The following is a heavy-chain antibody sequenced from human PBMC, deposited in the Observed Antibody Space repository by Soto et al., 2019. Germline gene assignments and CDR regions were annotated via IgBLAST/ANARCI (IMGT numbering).Heavy chain of an antibody. CDR2: IWYDGSNK. J-gene: IGHJ4*02. V-gene: IGHV3-33*01. CDR1: GFTFSSYG. Sequence: GGSLRLSCAASGFTFSSYGMHWVRQAPGKGLEWVAVIWYDGSNKYYADSVKGRFTISRDNSKNTLYLQMNSLRAEDTAVYYCARQGAAAGTDFDYWGQGTLVTVSS. CDR3: ARQGAAAGTDFDY. D-gene: IGHD6-13*01.